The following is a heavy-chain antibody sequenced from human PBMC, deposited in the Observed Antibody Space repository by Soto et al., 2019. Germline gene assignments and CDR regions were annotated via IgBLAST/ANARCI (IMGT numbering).Heavy chain of an antibody. J-gene: IGHJ4*02. CDR3: GSLFEF. V-gene: IGHV3-74*01. CDR2: INNDGSDT. Sequence: EVHLVESGGGLVQPGGSLRLSCAASGFTFRYYWLHWVRQVPGRGPVWVSGINNDGSDTFYADFVEGRFTISRDNAKNTVYLQMDSLRAEDTGVYYCGSLFEFWGQGTLVTVPS. CDR1: GFTFRYYW.